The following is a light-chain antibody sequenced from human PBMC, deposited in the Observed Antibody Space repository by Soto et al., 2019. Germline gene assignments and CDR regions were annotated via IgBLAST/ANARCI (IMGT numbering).Light chain of an antibody. Sequence: QSVLTQPPSASGTPGQWVTISCSGSSSNIGSNYVYWYQQIPGTAPKLLIYRNDQRPSGVPDRLSGSKSGTSASLAISGLRSEDEADYYCASWDDTLSGPVFGGGTKLTVL. J-gene: IGLJ7*01. CDR3: ASWDDTLSGPV. CDR2: RND. CDR1: SSNIGSNY. V-gene: IGLV1-47*01.